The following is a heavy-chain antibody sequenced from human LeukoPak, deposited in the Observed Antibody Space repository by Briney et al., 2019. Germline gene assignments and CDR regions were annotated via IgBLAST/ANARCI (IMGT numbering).Heavy chain of an antibody. CDR2: IYYSGST. D-gene: IGHD3-10*01. CDR1: GGSISSYY. V-gene: IGHV4-59*12. CDR3: ARDPSTMVRGLYYGMDV. J-gene: IGHJ6*02. Sequence: PSETLSLTCTVSGGSISSYYWSWIRQPPGKGLEWIGYIYYSGSTYYNPSLKSRVTISVDTSKNQFSLKLSSVTAADTAVYYCARDPSTMVRGLYYGMDVWGQGATVTVSS.